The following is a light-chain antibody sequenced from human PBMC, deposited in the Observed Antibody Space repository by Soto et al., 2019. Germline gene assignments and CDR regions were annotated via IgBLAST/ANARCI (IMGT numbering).Light chain of an antibody. Sequence: EIVLTQSPGTLSLSQGERATLSCRASQIVSSTFLAWYKQKPGQAPRLLIYSASSRATGIPDRFSVSGSGTDFTLTISRLEPEDFAVYYCQQYSGSPFTLGPGTKVDIK. CDR3: QQYSGSPFT. CDR2: SAS. J-gene: IGKJ3*01. CDR1: QIVSSTF. V-gene: IGKV3-20*01.